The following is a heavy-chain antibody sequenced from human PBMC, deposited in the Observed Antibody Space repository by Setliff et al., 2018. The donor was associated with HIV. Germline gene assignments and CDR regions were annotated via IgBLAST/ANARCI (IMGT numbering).Heavy chain of an antibody. CDR3: ARGHSGNDY. Sequence: ASVKVSCKTSGYTFSRYGFSWVRQAPGQGLEWMGWISAYNLNTNYAQKFQGRVTMTRNTSISTAYMELSSLRSEDTAIYYCARGHSGNDYWGQGTLVTVSS. J-gene: IGHJ4*02. V-gene: IGHV1-18*01. CDR1: GYTFSRYG. D-gene: IGHD1-1*01. CDR2: ISAYNLNT.